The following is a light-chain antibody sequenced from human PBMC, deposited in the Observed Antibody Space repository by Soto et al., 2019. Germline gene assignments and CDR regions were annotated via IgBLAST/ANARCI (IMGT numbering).Light chain of an antibody. V-gene: IGLV1-47*01. J-gene: IGLJ3*02. Sequence: QPVLTQPPSASGTPGQRVTISCSGSSSNIGSNFVYWYQQFPGTAPKLLIYRNNQRPSGVPDRSSGSKSGTSASLAISGLPSEDEADYYCAAWDDSLSGWVFGGGTKLTVL. CDR3: AAWDDSLSGWV. CDR2: RNN. CDR1: SSNIGSNF.